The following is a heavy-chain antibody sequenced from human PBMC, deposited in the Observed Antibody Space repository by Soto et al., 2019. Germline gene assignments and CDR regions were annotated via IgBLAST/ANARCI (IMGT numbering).Heavy chain of an antibody. CDR2: ISWNSGSI. CDR1: GFTFDDYA. D-gene: IGHD6-19*01. V-gene: IGHV3-9*01. Sequence: EVQLVESGGGLVQPGRSLRVSCAASGFTFDDYAMHWVRQAPGKGLEWVSGISWNSGSIGYADSVKGRFTISRDNAKNSLYLEMNSLRAEDSALYYCAKVESSAVAGNCYFDYWGQGTLVTVSS. J-gene: IGHJ4*02. CDR3: AKVESSAVAGNCYFDY.